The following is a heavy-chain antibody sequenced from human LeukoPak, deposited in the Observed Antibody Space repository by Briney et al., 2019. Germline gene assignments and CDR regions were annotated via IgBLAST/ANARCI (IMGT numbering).Heavy chain of an antibody. J-gene: IGHJ4*02. CDR1: GYTFSSYC. CDR2: INPSGGST. V-gene: IGHV1-46*01. Sequence: ASVKVSCKASGYTFSSYCMHWVRQAPGQGLEWMGIINPSGGSTSYAQKFQGRVTMTRDTSTSTVYMELSSLRSEDTAVYYCARGWLQRRIFDYWGQGTLVTVSS. CDR3: ARGWLQRRIFDY. D-gene: IGHD5-24*01.